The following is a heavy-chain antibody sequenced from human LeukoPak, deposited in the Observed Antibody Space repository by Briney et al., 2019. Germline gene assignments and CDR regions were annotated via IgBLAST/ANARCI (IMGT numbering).Heavy chain of an antibody. D-gene: IGHD1-1*01. CDR1: GFTFRSIA. CDR2: IRSNGDTT. J-gene: IGHJ4*02. V-gene: IGHV3-23*01. Sequence: PGGSLRLSCAASGFTFRSIAMTWVRQAPGKGLEWVSSIRSNGDTTYNADSVKGRFTISRDNSKNTLCLQMNRLRVEDTAIYYCAKGQELDDGVFDSWGQGTLVTVSS. CDR3: AKGQELDDGVFDS.